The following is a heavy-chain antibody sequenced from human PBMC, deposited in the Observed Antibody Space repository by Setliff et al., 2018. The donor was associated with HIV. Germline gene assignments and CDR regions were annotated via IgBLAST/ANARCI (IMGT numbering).Heavy chain of an antibody. Sequence: ASVKVSCKTSGYTFTAYYIHWVRQAPGQGLEWMGWINSNNGGTKYAQNFQGRVTMTRDTSITTAYMELSSLRAEDTAFYYCARVQYHYDGTVYYIQCPDYWGQGTLVTVSS. CDR1: GYTFTAYY. D-gene: IGHD3-22*01. CDR3: ARVQYHYDGTVYYIQCPDY. CDR2: INSNNGGT. J-gene: IGHJ4*02. V-gene: IGHV1-2*02.